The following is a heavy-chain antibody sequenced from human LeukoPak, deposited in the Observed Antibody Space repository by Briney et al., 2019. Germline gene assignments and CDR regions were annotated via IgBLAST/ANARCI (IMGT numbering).Heavy chain of an antibody. CDR2: INHSGST. V-gene: IGHV4-34*01. Sequence: SETLSLTCAVYGGSFSGYYWSWIRQPPGKGLEWIGEINHSGSTNYNPSLKSRVTISVDTSKNQFSLKLSSVTAADTAVYYCARDRITMVRGVINENWFDPWGQGTLVTVSS. D-gene: IGHD3-10*01. CDR1: GGSFSGYY. J-gene: IGHJ5*02. CDR3: ARDRITMVRGVINENWFDP.